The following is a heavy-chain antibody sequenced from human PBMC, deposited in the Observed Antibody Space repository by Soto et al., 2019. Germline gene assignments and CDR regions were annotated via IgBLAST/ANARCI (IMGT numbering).Heavy chain of an antibody. CDR1: VYPFSTYG. CDR3: ARGPNYDILTGNYDGMDV. D-gene: IGHD3-9*01. CDR2: IRAYNGNT. V-gene: IGHV1-18*01. Sequence: QVQLVQSGAGVKNLGASVKASCRPSVYPFSTYGITWVRQPPGQGVDGMGWIRAYNGNTNYAKKLQARVTMPTDTSTSTAYMELRSLRSDDTAVYYCARGPNYDILTGNYDGMDVWGQGTTVTVSS. J-gene: IGHJ6*02.